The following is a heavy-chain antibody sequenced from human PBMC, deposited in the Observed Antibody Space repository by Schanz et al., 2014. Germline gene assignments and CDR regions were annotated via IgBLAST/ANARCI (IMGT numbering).Heavy chain of an antibody. CDR2: ICSSGNTI. D-gene: IGHD2-15*01. J-gene: IGHJ4*02. V-gene: IGHV3-48*01. Sequence: EVQLVESGGGLVQPGGSLRLSCAVSGFTVSSNHMSWVRQAPGKGLEWVSYICSSGNTIYYADSVKGRFTISRDNSKNTLYLQMNTLRAEDTAVYYCARDRGYCSGGSCLTFDYWGQGTLVTVSS. CDR1: GFTVSSNH. CDR3: ARDRGYCSGGSCLTFDY.